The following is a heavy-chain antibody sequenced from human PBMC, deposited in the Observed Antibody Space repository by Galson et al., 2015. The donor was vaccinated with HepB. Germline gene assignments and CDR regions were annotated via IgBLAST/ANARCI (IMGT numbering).Heavy chain of an antibody. CDR3: ARPGIAADQNYYGMDV. J-gene: IGHJ6*02. CDR2: IDPSDSYT. CDR1: GYSFTSYW. V-gene: IGHV5-10-1*01. D-gene: IGHD6-13*01. Sequence: QSGAEVKKPGESLRISCKGSGYSFTSYWISWVRQMPGKGLEWMGRIDPSDSYTNYSPSFQGHVTISADKSISTAYLQWSSLKASDTAMYYCARPGIAADQNYYGMDVWGQGTTVTVSS.